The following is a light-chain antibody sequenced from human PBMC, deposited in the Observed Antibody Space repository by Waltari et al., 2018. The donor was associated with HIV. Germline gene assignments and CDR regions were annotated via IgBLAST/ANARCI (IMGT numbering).Light chain of an antibody. V-gene: IGLV2-14*03. CDR3: SSYTSSSPYA. CDR2: DVS. J-gene: IGLJ1*01. CDR1: SSDVGGYNS. Sequence: QSALTQPASVSGSPGQSLTISCTGTSSDVGGYNSVYWYQQHPGKAPQLMIYDVSNRPSGVSNRFSGSKSGNTASLTISGLQAEDEADYYCSSYTSSSPYAFGTGTKVTVL.